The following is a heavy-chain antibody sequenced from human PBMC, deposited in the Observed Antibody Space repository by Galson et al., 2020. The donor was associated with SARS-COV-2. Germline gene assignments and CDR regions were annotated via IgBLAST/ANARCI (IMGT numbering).Heavy chain of an antibody. V-gene: IGHV3-23*01. D-gene: IGHD2-2*01. J-gene: IGHJ4*02. CDR1: GFTFRTYA. Sequence: SCAASGFTFRTYAMSWVRQAPGKGLEWVSTISGSGSRTYYSDSVKGRFTISRDNSKNTVHLQMNSLRAEDTAVYYCAKDGDIVVVPAALDYWGQGTLVTVSS. CDR2: ISGSGSRT. CDR3: AKDGDIVVVPAALDY.